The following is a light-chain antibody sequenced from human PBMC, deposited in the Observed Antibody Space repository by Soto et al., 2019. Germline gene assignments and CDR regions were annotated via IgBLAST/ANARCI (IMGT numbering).Light chain of an antibody. CDR1: QSLLQSNGFNY. CDR2: LGS. V-gene: IGKV2-28*01. J-gene: IGKJ2*01. CDR3: MQALQTPYT. Sequence: EIVMTQSPLSLPVTPGEPASISCRSSQSLLQSNGFNYLDWYLQKPGQSPQLLIYLGSNRASGVPDRVSGSEAGTDFTLKISRVEAEDVGVYYCMQALQTPYTFGQGTKLEIK.